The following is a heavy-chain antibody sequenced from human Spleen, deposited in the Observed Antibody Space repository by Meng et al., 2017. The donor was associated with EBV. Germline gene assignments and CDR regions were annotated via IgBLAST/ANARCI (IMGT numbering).Heavy chain of an antibody. CDR1: VSSIRGGGNY. CDR2: IYFSGST. D-gene: IGHD2-2*01. J-gene: IGHJ5*02. CDR3: ARGLNFYFVVVPAAIGWFDP. V-gene: IGHV4-31*11. Sequence: GHSLWSPVQTRSHTSAFSVSSIRGGGNYWCWIRQPPVNGLGWLWYIYFSGSTYYNPSLRTRITISLYTSDNHFSLKLCSVTAADTAVYYCARGLNFYFVVVPAAIGWFDPWGQGTLVTVSS.